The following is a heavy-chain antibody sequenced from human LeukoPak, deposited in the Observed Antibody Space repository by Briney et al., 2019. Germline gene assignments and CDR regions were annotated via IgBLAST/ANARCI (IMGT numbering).Heavy chain of an antibody. D-gene: IGHD5-24*01. Sequence: ASVKVSCKASGYTFTNYGITWVRHAPGQGLEWMGWISGYQGSPKYAQNFQGRVTMTIDTSTSTAYMDLRSLRSDDTAIYFCARSDLGTITAGPFNWGQGTLVTVSS. CDR2: ISGYQGSP. CDR1: GYTFTNYG. CDR3: ARSDLGTITAGPFN. V-gene: IGHV1-18*01. J-gene: IGHJ4*02.